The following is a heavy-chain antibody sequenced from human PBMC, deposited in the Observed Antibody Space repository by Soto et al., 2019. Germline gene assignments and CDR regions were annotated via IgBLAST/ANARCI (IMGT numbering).Heavy chain of an antibody. D-gene: IGHD3-22*01. J-gene: IGHJ4*02. CDR1: GFTFSSYW. Sequence: GGSLRLSCAASGFTFSSYWMSWVRQAPGKGLEWVANIKQDGSEKYYVDSVKGRFTISRDNAKNSLYLQMNSLRAEDTAVYYCARDNYYDSSGYYDDAGTFDYWGQGTLVTVSS. CDR3: ARDNYYDSSGYYDDAGTFDY. V-gene: IGHV3-7*03. CDR2: IKQDGSEK.